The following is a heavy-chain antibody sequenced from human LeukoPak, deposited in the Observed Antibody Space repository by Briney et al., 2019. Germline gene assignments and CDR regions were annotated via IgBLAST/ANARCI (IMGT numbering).Heavy chain of an antibody. CDR3: ARVPNPLRESY. Sequence: SETLSLTCTVSGYSISGGYYWGWVRQPPGRGLEWIASIYHSGTTNYNPSLKSRVTISIDTSKNQISLKLSSVTASDTAVYYCARVPNPLRESYWGQGTLVTVSS. D-gene: IGHD1-26*01. CDR2: IYHSGTT. CDR1: GYSISGGYY. V-gene: IGHV4-38-2*02. J-gene: IGHJ4*02.